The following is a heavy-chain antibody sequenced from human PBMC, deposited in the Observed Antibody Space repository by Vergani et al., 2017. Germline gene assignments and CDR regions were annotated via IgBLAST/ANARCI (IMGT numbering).Heavy chain of an antibody. CDR1: GGSISSYY. D-gene: IGHD1-20*01. J-gene: IGHJ6*03. CDR2: IHYSGST. CDR3: AGESGITENLGYYYMDV. V-gene: IGHV4-59*01. Sequence: QVQLQESGPGLVKPSETLSLTCTVSGGSISSYYWSWIRQPPGKGLEWIGYIHYSGSTNYNPSLKSRVTISVDTSKNQFSLKLSSVTAADTAVYYCAGESGITENLGYYYMDVWGKGTTVTVSS.